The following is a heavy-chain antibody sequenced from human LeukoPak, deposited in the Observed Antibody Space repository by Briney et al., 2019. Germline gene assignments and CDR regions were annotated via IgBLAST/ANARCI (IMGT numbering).Heavy chain of an antibody. CDR2: FDPEDGGT. V-gene: IGHV1-24*01. CDR3: ATIHYDILTGYSYCFDY. CDR1: GYTLTELS. D-gene: IGHD3-9*01. Sequence: VASVKVSCKVSGYTLTELSMHWARQAPGKGLEWMGGFDPEDGGTIYAQKFQGRVTMTEDTSTDTAYMELSSLRSEDTAVYYCATIHYDILTGYSYCFDYWGQGTLVTVSS. J-gene: IGHJ4*02.